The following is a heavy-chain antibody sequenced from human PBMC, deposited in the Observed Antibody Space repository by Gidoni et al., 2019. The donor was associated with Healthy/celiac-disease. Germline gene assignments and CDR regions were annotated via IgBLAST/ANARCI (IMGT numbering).Heavy chain of an antibody. J-gene: IGHJ5*02. V-gene: IGHV4-39*01. CDR3: ARHAGSIHSCSSIDP. D-gene: IGHD2-15*01. Sequence: QLQLQESGPGLVKPSETLSLTCTVSGGSISSSSYYRGWIRQPPGNGLEWIGCIYYSGSTYYNPSLNSRVTISVDTSKNQFSLKLSSVTAADTAVYYCARHAGSIHSCSSIDPWGQGTLVTVSS. CDR2: IYYSGST. CDR1: GGSISSSSYY.